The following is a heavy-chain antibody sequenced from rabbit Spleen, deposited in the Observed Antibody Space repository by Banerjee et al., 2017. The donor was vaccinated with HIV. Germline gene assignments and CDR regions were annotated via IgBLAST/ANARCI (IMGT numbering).Heavy chain of an antibody. Sequence: QEQLVESGGGLVRPEGSLKLSCKASGFDFSVYGLSWVRQAPRKGLEWIGYIDPIFGRTYYASWVNGRFTISSHNAQNTLYLQLNSLTVADTATYFCVRGASSSGYYSLWGQGTLVTVS. D-gene: IGHD1-1*01. CDR1: GFDFSVYG. CDR3: VRGASSSGYYSL. CDR2: IDPIFGRT. V-gene: IGHV1S47*01. J-gene: IGHJ3*01.